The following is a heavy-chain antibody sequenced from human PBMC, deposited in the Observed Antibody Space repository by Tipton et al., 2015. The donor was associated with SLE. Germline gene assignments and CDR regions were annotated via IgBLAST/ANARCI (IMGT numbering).Heavy chain of an antibody. J-gene: IGHJ4*02. CDR3: AKAAEVFDY. Sequence: GSLRLSCAASGFTFTSYSMNWVRQAPGKGLEWVSTVTTSGTTTYYADSVRGRFTISRDDSKNTVYLHMTSLRAEDTAVYYCAKAAEVFDYWGQGTLVTVSS. V-gene: IGHV3-23*01. CDR1: GFTFTSYS. CDR2: VTTSGTTT.